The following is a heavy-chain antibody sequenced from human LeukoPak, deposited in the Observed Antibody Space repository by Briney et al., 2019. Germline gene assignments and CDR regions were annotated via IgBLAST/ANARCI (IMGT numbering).Heavy chain of an antibody. CDR2: IKQDGSEK. V-gene: IGHV3-7*03. CDR1: GFTFSSYW. J-gene: IGHJ3*02. Sequence: GGSLRLSCAASGFTFSSYWMSWVRQAPGKGLEWVANIKQDGSEKYYVDSVKGRFTISRDNAKNSLYLQMNSLRSDDTAVYYCARDVLPDYGDYDRRYDMDAFDIWGQGTMVTVSS. D-gene: IGHD4-17*01. CDR3: ARDVLPDYGDYDRRYDMDAFDI.